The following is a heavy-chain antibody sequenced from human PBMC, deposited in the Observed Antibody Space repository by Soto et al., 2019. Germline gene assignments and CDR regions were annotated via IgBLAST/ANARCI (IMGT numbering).Heavy chain of an antibody. CDR2: IKSKTDGGTT. J-gene: IGHJ4*01. CDR3: TTDSYSTIIIVRFDY. Sequence: GGSLRLSCAASGFTFTNAWINWVRQAPGKGLEWVGRIKSKTDGGTTDYAEPVKGRFDISRDDSNNMVYLQMNSLKIEDTAIYYCTTDSYSTIIIVRFDYWGHGTLVTAPQ. D-gene: IGHD2-8*01. V-gene: IGHV3-15*07. CDR1: GFTFTNAW.